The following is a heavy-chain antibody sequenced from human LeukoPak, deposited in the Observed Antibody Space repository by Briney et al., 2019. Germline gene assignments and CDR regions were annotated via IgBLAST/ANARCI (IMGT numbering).Heavy chain of an antibody. CDR3: ARTARQFDY. CDR1: GFSFGDYY. J-gene: IGHJ4*02. Sequence: GGSLRLSCAASGFSFGDYYMSWVRQVPGKGLECLSYISGPGGDRSYADSVKGRFTISRDNAKSSLYLQMISLRAEDTAVYYCARTARQFDYLGQGTMVTVSS. CDR2: ISGPGGDR. V-gene: IGHV3-11*01. D-gene: IGHD1-1*01.